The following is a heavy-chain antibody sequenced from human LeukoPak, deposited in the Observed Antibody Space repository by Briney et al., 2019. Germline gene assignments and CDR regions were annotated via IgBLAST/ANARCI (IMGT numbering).Heavy chain of an antibody. CDR1: GGSISSYY. CDR3: ARDRGGPGRFDP. V-gene: IGHV4-59*01. J-gene: IGHJ5*02. D-gene: IGHD3-10*01. Sequence: SETLSLTCTVSGGSISSYYWSWTRQPPGKGLEWIGYINYYGGTKYNASLKSRVIISLDTSKNQVSLKVTSVTAADTAVYYCARDRGGPGRFDPWGQGTLVTVSS. CDR2: INYYGGT.